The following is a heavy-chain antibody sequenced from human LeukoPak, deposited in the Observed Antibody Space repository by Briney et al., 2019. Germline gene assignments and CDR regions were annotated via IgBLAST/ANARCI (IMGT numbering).Heavy chain of an antibody. CDR3: ARLTYDSSGTR. Sequence: GGSLRLSCVASGFTLSSRWMMWVRQAPGKGLEWMTNINRDGSEKNYVDSVKGRFTITRDNAKNTLYLQMNSLRAEDTAVYYCARLTYDSSGTRWGQGTPVTVSS. J-gene: IGHJ4*02. V-gene: IGHV3-7*01. CDR1: GFTLSSRW. D-gene: IGHD3-22*01. CDR2: INRDGSEK.